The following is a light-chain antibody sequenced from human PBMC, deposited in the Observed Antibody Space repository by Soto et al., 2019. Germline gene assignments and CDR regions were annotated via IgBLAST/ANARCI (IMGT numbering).Light chain of an antibody. CDR2: WAS. V-gene: IGKV4-1*01. J-gene: IGKJ4*01. CDR3: QQYYSTPLT. Sequence: ILVTQSPDALAVSLGERATINCKSSQTLLYSSNNKNFLAWYQQKPGQPPKLLISWASTRESGVPRRFSGSGSGTDFTLTISSLQTEDVAVYYCQQYYSTPLTFGGGTKVDIK. CDR1: QTLLYSSNNKNF.